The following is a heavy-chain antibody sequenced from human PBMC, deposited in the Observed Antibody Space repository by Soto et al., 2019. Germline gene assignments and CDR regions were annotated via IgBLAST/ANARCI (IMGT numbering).Heavy chain of an antibody. D-gene: IGHD5-12*01. V-gene: IGHV1-46*03. J-gene: IGHJ3*02. CDR1: GYTFINYY. CDR2: INPNGGST. CDR3: AREKWLVRRNDPFDI. Sequence: VQLVQSGAEVKKPGASVKVSCKASGYTFINYYMHWVRHAPGQGLEWMGIINPNGGSTTYAQKFQVRVTLTRDTSTNTVNMELSRLRSEDTAVYYCAREKWLVRRNDPFDIGGQWTIVTVSS.